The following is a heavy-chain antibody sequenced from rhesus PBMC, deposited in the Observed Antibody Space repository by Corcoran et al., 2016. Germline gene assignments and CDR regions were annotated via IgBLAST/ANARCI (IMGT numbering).Heavy chain of an antibody. D-gene: IGHD2-2*01. Sequence: QVQLQESGPAVVKPSETLSLPCAVSGGSISSSNWRSWIRQAPGKGLEWIGGIYGSGCSTQHYPHLKKRVTSSQNTSQNQVSLNLSAVNAADTAVDYCARGSYWSSSTFFFYFDYWGQGVLCTVSS. CDR3: ARGSYWSSSTFFFYFDY. J-gene: IGHJ4*01. CDR2: IYGSGCST. V-gene: IGHV4-93*01. CDR1: GGSISSSNW.